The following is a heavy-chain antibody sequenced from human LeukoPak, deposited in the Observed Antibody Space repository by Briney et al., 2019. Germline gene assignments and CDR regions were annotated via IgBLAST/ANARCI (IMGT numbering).Heavy chain of an antibody. CDR2: ISWDGGST. Sequence: GGSLRLSCAASGFTFDDYAMHWVRQAPGKGLEWVSLISWDGGSTYYADSVKGRFTISRDNSKNSLYLQMNSLRAEDTALYYCAKDLSLGDVYRRGMDVWGQGTTVTVSS. J-gene: IGHJ6*02. CDR1: GFTFDDYA. D-gene: IGHD5-24*01. CDR3: AKDLSLGDVYRRGMDV. V-gene: IGHV3-43D*03.